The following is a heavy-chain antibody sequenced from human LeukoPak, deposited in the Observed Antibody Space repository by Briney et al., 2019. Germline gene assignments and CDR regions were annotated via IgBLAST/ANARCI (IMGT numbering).Heavy chain of an antibody. J-gene: IGHJ3*01. V-gene: IGHV3-48*04. CDR1: GFTFSSYS. D-gene: IGHD2-15*01. Sequence: GGSLRLSCAASGFTFSSYSMNWVRQAPGKGLEWVSYISSSSSTIYYADSVKGRFTISRDNAKNSLYLQMNSLRVEDTAVYYCAREVGSPAVRSAFDLWGQGTVVTVSS. CDR2: ISSSSSTI. CDR3: AREVGSPAVRSAFDL.